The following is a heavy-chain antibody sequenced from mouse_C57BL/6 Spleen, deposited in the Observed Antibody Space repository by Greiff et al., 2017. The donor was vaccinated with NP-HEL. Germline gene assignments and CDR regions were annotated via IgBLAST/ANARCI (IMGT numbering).Heavy chain of an antibody. CDR2: IYPGSGST. D-gene: IGHD2-4*01. CDR3: ARNYDGAWFAY. V-gene: IGHV1-55*01. J-gene: IGHJ3*01. Sequence: QVQLKEPGAELVKPGASVKMSCKASGYTFTSYWITWVKHRPGQGLEWIGDIYPGSGSTNYNEKFKSKATLTVDTSSSTAYMQLSSLTSEDSAVYYCARNYDGAWFAYWGQGTLVTVSA. CDR1: GYTFTSYW.